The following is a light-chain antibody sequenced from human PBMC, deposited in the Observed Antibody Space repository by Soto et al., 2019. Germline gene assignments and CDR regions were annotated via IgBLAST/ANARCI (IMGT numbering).Light chain of an antibody. CDR3: QQYVISVT. J-gene: IGKJ5*01. CDR1: QSVSSSY. CDR2: GAS. V-gene: IGKV3-20*01. Sequence: EIVLTQSPGTLSLSPGERATLSCRASQSVSSSYLAWYQQKPGQAPRLLIYGASSRATGIPERFSGSGPGTDFTLTISRLEPQDSAMYYCQQYVISVTFGQGTRLEIK.